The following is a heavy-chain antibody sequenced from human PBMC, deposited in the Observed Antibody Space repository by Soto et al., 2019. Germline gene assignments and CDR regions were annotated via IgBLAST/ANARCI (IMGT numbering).Heavy chain of an antibody. J-gene: IGHJ4*02. CDR3: ASQRLYDSSSYPIDY. V-gene: IGHV4-30-4*01. Sequence: SETLSLTCTVSGGSISSGDYYWSWIRQPPGKGLEWIGYIYYSGSTYYNPSLKSRVTISVDTSKNQFSLKLSSVTAADTAVYYCASQRLYDSSSYPIDYWGQGTLVTVSS. CDR1: GGSISSGDYY. CDR2: IYYSGST. D-gene: IGHD3-22*01.